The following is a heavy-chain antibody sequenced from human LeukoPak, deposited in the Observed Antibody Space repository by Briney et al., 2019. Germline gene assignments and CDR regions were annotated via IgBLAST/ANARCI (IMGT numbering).Heavy chain of an antibody. V-gene: IGHV3-30*04. J-gene: IGHJ4*02. Sequence: PGRSLRLSCAASGFTFSSYPMHWVRQAPGKGPEWVAVISYDGENKYYTESVKGRFTISRDNSKITLYLQMNSLRAEDTAVYYCARGGSYFPYWGQGTLVTVSS. CDR1: GFTFSSYP. CDR3: ARGGSYFPY. CDR2: ISYDGENK. D-gene: IGHD1-26*01.